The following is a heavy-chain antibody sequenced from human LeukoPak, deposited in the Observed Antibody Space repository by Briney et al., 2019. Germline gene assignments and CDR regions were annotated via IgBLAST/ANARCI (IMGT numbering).Heavy chain of an antibody. J-gene: IGHJ4*02. Sequence: SETLSLTCTVSRGSITDYYWSWIRQPSGKGLEWIGYIYYSGSTDYNPSLKSRVTISVDTSKNQFSLKLSSVTAADTAVYYCAREGVTKYYFDYWGQGTLVTVSS. V-gene: IGHV4-59*01. CDR2: IYYSGST. CDR1: RGSITDYY. CDR3: AREGVTKYYFDY. D-gene: IGHD4-11*01.